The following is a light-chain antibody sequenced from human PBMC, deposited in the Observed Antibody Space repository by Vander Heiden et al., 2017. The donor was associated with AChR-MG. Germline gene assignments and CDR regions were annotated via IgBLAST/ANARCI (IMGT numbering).Light chain of an antibody. J-gene: IGLJ1*01. Sequence: SALTQPRSLSGSPGQSVTISCTGTSSEGGGYNEVSWYQQHPGKAPERRSYDVSKRPAGVHDRCAGSKSGNAASLTISGLQAEDEADYCCCSYAGSYTDVVGTGTKVTVL. V-gene: IGLV2-11*01. CDR2: DVS. CDR3: CSYAGSYTDV. CDR1: SSEGGGYNE.